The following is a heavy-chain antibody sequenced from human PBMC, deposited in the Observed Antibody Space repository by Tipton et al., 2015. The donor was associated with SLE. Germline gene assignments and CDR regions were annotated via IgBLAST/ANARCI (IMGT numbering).Heavy chain of an antibody. CDR3: AREQKGVAARPVDY. J-gene: IGHJ4*02. Sequence: GSLRLSCAASGFTFSSYWMSWVRQAPGKGLEWVANIKQDGSEKYYVDSVKGRFTIYRDNAKNSLYLQMNSLRAEDTAVYDCAREQKGVAARPVDYWGQGTLVTVSS. D-gene: IGHD6-6*01. CDR1: GFTFSSYW. CDR2: IKQDGSEK. V-gene: IGHV3-7*01.